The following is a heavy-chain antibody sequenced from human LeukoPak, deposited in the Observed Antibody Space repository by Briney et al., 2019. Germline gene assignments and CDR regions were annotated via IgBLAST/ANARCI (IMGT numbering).Heavy chain of an antibody. V-gene: IGHV4-31*03. J-gene: IGHJ4*02. D-gene: IGHD2-2*01. CDR3: ARGDCSSTTCPFDY. CDR1: GGSVRSGGYS. CDR2: IYYSGST. Sequence: SQTLSLTCTVSGGSVRSGGYSWGWIRQHPGKGLEWIGYIYYSGSTYYNPSLKSRVTISVDTSKSQFSLKLSSVTAADPAVYFCARGDCSSTTCPFDYWGQGTLVTVSS.